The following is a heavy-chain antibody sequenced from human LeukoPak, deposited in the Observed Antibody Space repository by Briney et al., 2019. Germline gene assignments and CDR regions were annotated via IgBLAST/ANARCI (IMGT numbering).Heavy chain of an antibody. V-gene: IGHV4-38-2*01. CDR1: GYSISSGYY. Sequence: SETLSLTCAVSGYSISSGYYWGWIRKPPGKGLEWIGSIYHSGSTYYNPSLKSRVTISVDTSKNQFSLKLSSVTAADTAVYYCARHGGGAARVFDYWGQGTLVTVSS. J-gene: IGHJ4*02. CDR2: IYHSGST. CDR3: ARHGGGAARVFDY. D-gene: IGHD6-6*01.